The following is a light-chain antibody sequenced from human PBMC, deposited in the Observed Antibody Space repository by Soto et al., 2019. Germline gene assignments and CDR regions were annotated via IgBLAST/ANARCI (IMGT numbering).Light chain of an antibody. CDR1: QSVSAN. CDR3: QQYSDWPQT. V-gene: IGKV3-15*01. J-gene: IGKJ1*01. CDR2: GTS. Sequence: EILMTQSPATLPASPGERATLSCRASQSVSANLAWYQHKPGQAPLLLIYGTSTRATGIPARFSGSGSGTHFILSISSLQSEDFAIYYCQQYSDWPQTFGQGTKVEIK.